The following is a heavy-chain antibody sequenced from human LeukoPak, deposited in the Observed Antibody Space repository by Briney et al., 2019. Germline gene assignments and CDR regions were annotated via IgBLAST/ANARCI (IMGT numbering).Heavy chain of an antibody. J-gene: IGHJ6*03. V-gene: IGHV4-39*07. Sequence: SETLSLTCTVSGGSISSSSYYWGWIRQPPGKGLEWNGSIYYSGSTYYNPSLKSRVTISVDTSKNQFSLKLSSVTAADTAVCYCARERRDGYNHYYYYNYMDVWGKGTTVTVSS. CDR1: GGSISSSSYY. CDR2: IYYSGST. CDR3: ARERRDGYNHYYYYNYMDV. D-gene: IGHD5-24*01.